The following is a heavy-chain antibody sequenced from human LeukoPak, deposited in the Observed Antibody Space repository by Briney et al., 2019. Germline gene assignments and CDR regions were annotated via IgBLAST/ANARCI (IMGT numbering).Heavy chain of an antibody. J-gene: IGHJ4*02. CDR2: IWYDGSNK. Sequence: PGGSLRLSCAASGFTFSSYGMHWVRQAPGKGLEWVAVIWYDGSNKYYADSVKGRFTISRDNSKNTLYLQMNSLRAEDTAVYYCAREGSYYYDSSGHLDYWGQGTLLTVSS. V-gene: IGHV3-33*01. CDR1: GFTFSSYG. D-gene: IGHD3-22*01. CDR3: AREGSYYYDSSGHLDY.